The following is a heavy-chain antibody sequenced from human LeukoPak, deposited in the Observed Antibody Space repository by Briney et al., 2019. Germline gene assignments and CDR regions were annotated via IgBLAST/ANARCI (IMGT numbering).Heavy chain of an antibody. CDR3: AKDGEYCSSTSCYFDY. Sequence: PGGSLRLSCAASGFTFDDYAMHWVRQAPGKGLEWVSLISWDGGSTYYADSVKGRFTISRDNSKNSLNLQMNSLRAEDTALYYCAKDGEYCSSTSCYFDYWGQGTLVTVS. J-gene: IGHJ4*02. CDR1: GFTFDDYA. CDR2: ISWDGGST. D-gene: IGHD2-2*01. V-gene: IGHV3-43D*03.